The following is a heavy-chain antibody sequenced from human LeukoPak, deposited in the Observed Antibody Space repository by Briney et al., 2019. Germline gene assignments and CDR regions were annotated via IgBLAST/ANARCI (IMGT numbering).Heavy chain of an antibody. D-gene: IGHD2-21*01. CDR3: ARVPSVIDAFDI. CDR2: IYYTGST. J-gene: IGHJ3*02. CDR1: GGSISSGGYY. Sequence: SETLSLTCTVSGGSISSGGYYWSWIRQHPGKGLEWTAYIYYTGSTYYNPSLKSRLTISVDTSKNHFSLRLSSMTAADTAVYYCARVPSVIDAFDIWGQGTMVTVSS. V-gene: IGHV4-31*03.